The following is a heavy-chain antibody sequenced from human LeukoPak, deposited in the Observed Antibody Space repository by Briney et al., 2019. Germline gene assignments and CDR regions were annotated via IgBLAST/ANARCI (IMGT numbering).Heavy chain of an antibody. J-gene: IGHJ4*02. Sequence: SETLSLTCTVSGGSISSYYWSWSRQPPGKGLEWIGYIYYSGSTYYNPSLKSRVTISVDTSKNQFSLKLSSVTAADTAVYYCARLPGNYDFWSGYHTYDYFDYWGQGTLVTVSS. CDR3: ARLPGNYDFWSGYHTYDYFDY. CDR2: IYYSGST. V-gene: IGHV4-59*04. CDR1: GGSISSYY. D-gene: IGHD3-3*01.